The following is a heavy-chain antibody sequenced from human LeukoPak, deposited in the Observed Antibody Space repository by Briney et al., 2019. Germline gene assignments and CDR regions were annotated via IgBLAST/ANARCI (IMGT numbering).Heavy chain of an antibody. CDR1: GFSCSSFE. V-gene: IGHV3-48*03. Sequence: GGYLRLSCVGSGFSCSSFEYNWVRQAPGKGLEWVSYVSVSGDEIHHADSVKGRFTISRDNAKNSVFLQMNSLRAEDTAIYYCARDRSIIMDRGTPDAFDIWGQGTMVTVSS. J-gene: IGHJ3*02. CDR3: ARDRSIIMDRGTPDAFDI. CDR2: VSVSGDEI. D-gene: IGHD3-10*01.